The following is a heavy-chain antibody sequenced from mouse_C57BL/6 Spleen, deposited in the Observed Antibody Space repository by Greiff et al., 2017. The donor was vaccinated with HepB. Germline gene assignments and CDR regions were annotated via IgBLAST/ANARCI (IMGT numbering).Heavy chain of an antibody. D-gene: IGHD1-1*01. J-gene: IGHJ2*01. Sequence: QVQLQQPGAELVKPGASVKMSCKASGYTFTSYWITWVKQRPGQGLEWIGDIHPGSGSTNYNEKFKSKATLTVDTSSSTAYMQLSSLTSEDSAVYYCAREGYYGSSNYFDYWGQGTTLTVSS. V-gene: IGHV1-55*01. CDR3: AREGYYGSSNYFDY. CDR2: IHPGSGST. CDR1: GYTFTSYW.